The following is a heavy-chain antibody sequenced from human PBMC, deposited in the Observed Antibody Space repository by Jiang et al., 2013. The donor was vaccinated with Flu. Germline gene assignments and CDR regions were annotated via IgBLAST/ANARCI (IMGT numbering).Heavy chain of an antibody. CDR2: FYFSGST. D-gene: IGHD2/OR15-2a*01. Sequence: GPGLVKPSETLSLTCTVSGDSTSSYYWNWIRQPPGKGLEWIGYFYFSGSTNYNPSLKSRVTISVDTSKNQFSLKLSSVTAADTAVYYCARAYLYYFDYVGQGPWSTVSS. CDR1: GDSTSSYY. V-gene: IGHV4-59*08. CDR3: ARAYLYYFDY. J-gene: IGHJ4*02.